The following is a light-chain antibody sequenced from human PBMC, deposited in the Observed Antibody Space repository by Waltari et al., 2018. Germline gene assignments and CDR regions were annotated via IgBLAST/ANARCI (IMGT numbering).Light chain of an antibody. V-gene: IGKV3-15*01. Sequence: EVVMTQSPATLSVSPGERVTLSCRASQRVSRFVALYQQQPGQAPRLLISGASTRATGIPARFIGSGSGTEFTLTLSCLQSEDFAIYCCQQYNDWPPLTFGGGTELEIK. CDR3: QQYNDWPPLT. J-gene: IGKJ4*01. CDR2: GAS. CDR1: QRVSRF.